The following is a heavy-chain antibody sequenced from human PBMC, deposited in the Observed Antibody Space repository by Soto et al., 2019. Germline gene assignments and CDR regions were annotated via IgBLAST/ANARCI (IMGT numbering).Heavy chain of an antibody. CDR1: GFTFSSYG. D-gene: IGHD4-17*01. V-gene: IGHV3-30*18. J-gene: IGHJ2*01. CDR3: AKDAATTYYFDL. CDR2: ISDDGSHE. Sequence: QVQLVESGGGVVQPGRSLRLSCAASGFTFSSYGMHWVRQAPGRELEWVAVISDDGSHEYYAGSVKGRFTISRDDSKNTLFLEMNSLRPEDTAVYYCAKDAATTYYFDLGGRGTLVTVSS.